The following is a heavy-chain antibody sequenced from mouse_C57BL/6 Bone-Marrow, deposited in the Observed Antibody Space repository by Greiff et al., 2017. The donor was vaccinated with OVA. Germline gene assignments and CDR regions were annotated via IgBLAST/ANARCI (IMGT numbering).Heavy chain of an antibody. CDR3: TTGSSFLSWFAY. V-gene: IGHV1-15*01. CDR2: IDPETGGT. J-gene: IGHJ3*01. D-gene: IGHD1-1*01. Sequence: QVQLQQSGAELVRPGASVTLSCKASGYTFTDYEMHWVKQTPVHGLEWIGAIDPETGGTAYNQKFKGKAILTADKSSSTAYMELRSLTSEDSAVYYCTTGSSFLSWFAYWGQGTLVTVS. CDR1: GYTFTDYE.